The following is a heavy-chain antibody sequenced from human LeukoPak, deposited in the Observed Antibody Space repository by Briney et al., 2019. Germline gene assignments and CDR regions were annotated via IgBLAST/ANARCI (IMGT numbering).Heavy chain of an antibody. V-gene: IGHV4-59*08. CDR1: GGSISSYY. CDR2: IYYSGST. CDR3: SRNRAHADIY. D-gene: IGHD3-10*01. J-gene: IGHJ4*02. Sequence: SETLSLTCTVSGGSISSYYWSWIRQPPGKGLEWIGYIYYSGSTNYNPSLKSRVTISVDTSKNQFSLKLSSVTAADTAVYYCSRNRAHADIYWGQGALVAVSS.